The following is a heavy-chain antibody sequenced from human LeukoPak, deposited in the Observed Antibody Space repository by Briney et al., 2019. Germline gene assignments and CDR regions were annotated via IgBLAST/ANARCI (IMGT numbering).Heavy chain of an antibody. CDR3: ARDTPSITMVRGVTTGFDY. Sequence: ASVKVSCKASGYTFTSYGISWVRRAPGQGLEWMGWISAYNGNTNYAQKLQGRVTMTTDTSTSTAYMELRSLRSDDTAVYYCARDTPSITMVRGVTTGFDYWGQGTLVTVSS. CDR1: GYTFTSYG. J-gene: IGHJ4*02. V-gene: IGHV1-18*01. CDR2: ISAYNGNT. D-gene: IGHD3-10*01.